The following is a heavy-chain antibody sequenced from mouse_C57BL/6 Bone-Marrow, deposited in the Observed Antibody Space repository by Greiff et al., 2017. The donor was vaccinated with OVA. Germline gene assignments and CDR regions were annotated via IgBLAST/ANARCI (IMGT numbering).Heavy chain of an antibody. CDR1: AYTFTSSW. D-gene: IGHD1-1*01. V-gene: IGHV1-64*01. CDR2: IHPNSGST. CDR3: ARYYYGSGGDY. Sequence: QVQLQQPGAELVKPGASGRLSSKASAYTFTSSWRHWVKQRPGQGLEWIGMIHPNSGSTNYNEKFKSKATLTVDKSSSTAYMQLSSLTSEDSAVYYCARYYYGSGGDYWGQGTTLTVSS. J-gene: IGHJ2*01.